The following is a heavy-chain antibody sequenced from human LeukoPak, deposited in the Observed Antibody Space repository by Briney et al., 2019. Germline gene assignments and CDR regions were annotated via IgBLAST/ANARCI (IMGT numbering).Heavy chain of an antibody. J-gene: IGHJ4*02. Sequence: GGSLRLSCAASGFTFSNAWMSWVRQAPGKGLEWVGRIKSKTDGGTTDYAAPVKGRFTISRDHSKNTLYLQMNSLKTEDTAVYYCTTEAPGYYDFWSGYHNWGQGTLVTVSS. CDR3: TTEAPGYYDFWSGYHN. D-gene: IGHD3-3*01. CDR2: IKSKTDGGTT. V-gene: IGHV3-15*01. CDR1: GFTFSNAW.